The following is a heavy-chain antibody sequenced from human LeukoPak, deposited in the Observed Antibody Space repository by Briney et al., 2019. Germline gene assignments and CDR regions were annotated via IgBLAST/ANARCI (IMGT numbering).Heavy chain of an antibody. CDR3: AREDPQTRVPEGMDV. D-gene: IGHD4/OR15-4a*01. CDR2: IYYSGTT. J-gene: IGHJ6*02. Sequence: SETLSLTCTVSGGSISYYYWSWIRQSPGKGLEWIGYIYYSGTTNYNPSLKSRVTISVDTSKNQFSLQLRSVTAADTAVYYCAREDPQTRVPEGMDVWGQGTTVTVSS. CDR1: GGSISYYY. V-gene: IGHV4-59*01.